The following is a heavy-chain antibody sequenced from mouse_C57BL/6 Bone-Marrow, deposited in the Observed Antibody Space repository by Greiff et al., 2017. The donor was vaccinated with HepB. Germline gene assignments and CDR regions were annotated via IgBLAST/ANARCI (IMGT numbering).Heavy chain of an antibody. CDR3: ARGATVVATGGDYAMDY. Sequence: QVQLQQPGAELVKPGASVKLSCKASGYTFTSYWMHWVKQRPGRGLEWIGRIDPNSGGTKYNEKFKSKATLTVDKPSSTAYMQLSSLTSEDSAAYYCARGATVVATGGDYAMDYWGQGTSVTVSS. J-gene: IGHJ4*01. CDR2: IDPNSGGT. CDR1: GYTFTSYW. D-gene: IGHD1-1*01. V-gene: IGHV1-72*01.